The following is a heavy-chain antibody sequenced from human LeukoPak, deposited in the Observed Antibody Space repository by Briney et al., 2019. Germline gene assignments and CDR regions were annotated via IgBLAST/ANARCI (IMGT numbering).Heavy chain of an antibody. V-gene: IGHV3-30*04. CDR1: GFTFSSYA. J-gene: IGHJ6*02. CDR3: AVSGSYRYYYYGMDV. D-gene: IGHD1-26*01. Sequence: GGSLRLSCAASGFTFSSYAMHWVRQAPGKGLEWVAVISYDGSNKYYADSVKGRFTISRDNSKNTLYLQMNSLRAEDTAVYYCAVSGSYRYYYYGMDVWGQGTTVTVSS. CDR2: ISYDGSNK.